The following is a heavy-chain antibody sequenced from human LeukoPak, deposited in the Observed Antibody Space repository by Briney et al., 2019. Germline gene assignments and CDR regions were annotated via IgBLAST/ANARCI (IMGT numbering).Heavy chain of an antibody. CDR1: GGTFSSYA. V-gene: IGHV1-69*04. CDR2: IIPILGIA. Sequence: SVKVSCKASGGTFSSYAISWVRQAPGQGLEWMGRIIPILGIANYAQKFQGRVTITADKSTSTAYMELNSLRAEDTAVYYCARGPYSSGWYGFSPFDYWGQGTLVTVSS. CDR3: ARGPYSSGWYGFSPFDY. D-gene: IGHD6-19*01. J-gene: IGHJ4*02.